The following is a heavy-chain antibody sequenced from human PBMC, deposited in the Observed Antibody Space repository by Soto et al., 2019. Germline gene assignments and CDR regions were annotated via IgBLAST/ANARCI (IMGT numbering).Heavy chain of an antibody. CDR2: IKSKSDGGTT. CDR1: GFTFSNAW. J-gene: IGHJ3*02. Sequence: PGGSLRLSCAASGFTFSNAWMNWVRQAPGKGLEWVGRIKSKSDGGTTDYAAPVQGRFIVSRDDSKNTLYLQMQSLRTEDTAVYYCATDPFSGSYYGFYIWGQGTMVTVSS. CDR3: ATDPFSGSYYGFYI. V-gene: IGHV3-15*01. D-gene: IGHD1-26*01.